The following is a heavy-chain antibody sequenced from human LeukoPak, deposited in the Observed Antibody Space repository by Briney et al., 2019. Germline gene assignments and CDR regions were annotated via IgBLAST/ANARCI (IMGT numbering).Heavy chain of an antibody. CDR3: AKELLWFGESLQGMDV. CDR2: ISWNSGSI. Sequence: GGSLRLSCAASGFTFDDYAMHWVRQAPGKGLEWVSGISWNSGSIGYADSVKGRFTISRDNAKNSLYLQMNSLRAEDTALYYCAKELLWFGESLQGMDVWGQGTTVTVSS. J-gene: IGHJ6*02. V-gene: IGHV3-9*01. CDR1: GFTFDDYA. D-gene: IGHD3-10*01.